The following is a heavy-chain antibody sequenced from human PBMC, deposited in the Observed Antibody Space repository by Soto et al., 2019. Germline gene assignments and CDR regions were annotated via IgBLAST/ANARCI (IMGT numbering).Heavy chain of an antibody. J-gene: IGHJ6*02. Sequence: QAQLVQSGAEVRKPGASVKVSCKASGYTFYSHSISWVRQAPGQGLEWMGRINADYGNTQYAQKFRGRVTMTTDTSTTTVYMEXXNLRSDDTAVYYCARCIQGDYYYGMDVWGQGTTVTVSS. D-gene: IGHD5-18*01. CDR3: ARCIQGDYYYGMDV. V-gene: IGHV1-18*01. CDR1: GYTFYSHS. CDR2: INADYGNT.